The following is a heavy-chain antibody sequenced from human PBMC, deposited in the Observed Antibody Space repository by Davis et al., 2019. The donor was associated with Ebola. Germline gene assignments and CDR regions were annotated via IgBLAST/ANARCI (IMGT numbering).Heavy chain of an antibody. CDR3: ARSLGYCLSRVCSGSHGLDV. Sequence: AASVKVSCKASGGTFTSFTITWVRQAPGQGLEWMGRIIPMVAIANYSQTFRGRVTITADKSTSTSYLELSSLGSEDTAVYYCARSLGYCLSRVCSGSHGLDVWGQGTAVTVSS. CDR2: IIPMVAIA. J-gene: IGHJ6*02. CDR1: GGTFTSFT. V-gene: IGHV1-69*02. D-gene: IGHD2-15*01.